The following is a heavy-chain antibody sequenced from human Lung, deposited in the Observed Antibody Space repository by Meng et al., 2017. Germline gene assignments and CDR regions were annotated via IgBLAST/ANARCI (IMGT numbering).Heavy chain of an antibody. CDR3: ATRGNPYLNC. J-gene: IGHJ4*02. Sequence: QVQPGQSGAEVKKPGASVNVSCKASGYTFTTYGISWVRQAPGQGLEWMGWISGYNGKTDYAQKFQGRITMTTDTFTSTAYMELRNLRSDDTAVYYCATRGNPYLNCWGQGTLVTVSS. CDR1: GYTFTTYG. CDR2: ISGYNGKT. V-gene: IGHV1-18*01.